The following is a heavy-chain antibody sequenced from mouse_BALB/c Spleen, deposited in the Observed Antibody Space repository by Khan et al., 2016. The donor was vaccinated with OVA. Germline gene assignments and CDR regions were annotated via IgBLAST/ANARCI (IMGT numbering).Heavy chain of an antibody. J-gene: IGHJ3*01. CDR1: GYTFTDYY. D-gene: IGHD1-2*01. V-gene: IGHV1-77*01. CDR2: ISPGSGDT. CDR3: ARRIYFGYTFAY. Sequence: QVQLKQSGAELARPGASVKLSCKASGYTFTDYYINWVKQRTGQGLEWIGEISPGSGDTYYNEKFKGKATLTADKSPNTAYMQLSSLTSEASAVYFCARRIYFGYTFAYWGQGTLVTVSA.